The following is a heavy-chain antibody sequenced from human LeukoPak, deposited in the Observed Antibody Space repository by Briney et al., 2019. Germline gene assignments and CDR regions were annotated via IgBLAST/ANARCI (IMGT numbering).Heavy chain of an antibody. V-gene: IGHV4-61*02. D-gene: IGHD3-22*01. CDR2: IYTSGST. Sequence: SSETLSLTCTVSGGSITSGSFYWSWIRQPAGKGLEWIGRIYTSGSTRYSPSLKSRVDISFDTSRNQFSLKLDSVTAAATAVYYCARAKVYYDTSRYYWLYYFDYWGQGTLVTVSS. CDR3: ARAKVYYDTSRYYWLYYFDY. CDR1: GGSITSGSFY. J-gene: IGHJ4*02.